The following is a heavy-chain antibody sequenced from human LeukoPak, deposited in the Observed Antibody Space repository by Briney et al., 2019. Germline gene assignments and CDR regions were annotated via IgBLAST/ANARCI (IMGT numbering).Heavy chain of an antibody. CDR1: GFVFNNYW. J-gene: IGHJ6*03. CDR2: IKQDANEK. V-gene: IGHV3-7*01. CDR3: ARAPYLDYMDV. Sequence: PGGSLRLSCAASGFVFNNYWMTWVRQVPGKGLEWVATIKQDANEKYFVDSVRGRFTISRDNAQNSLNLQMDSLRAEDTAVYYCARAPYLDYMDVWGKGTTVTVSS.